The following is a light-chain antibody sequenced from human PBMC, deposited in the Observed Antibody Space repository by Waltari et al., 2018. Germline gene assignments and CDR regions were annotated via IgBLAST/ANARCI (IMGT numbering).Light chain of an antibody. CDR3: QQYDKWTLYT. V-gene: IGKV3-15*01. J-gene: IGKJ2*01. Sequence: LSVSPGERATVSCRASQSVSSNLAWYQQKPGQAPRLLIYDGSTRATDIPVRFSGSGSGTEFTLTISSVQSEDFAIYYCQQYDKWTLYTFGQGTKLEIK. CDR2: DGS. CDR1: QSVSSN.